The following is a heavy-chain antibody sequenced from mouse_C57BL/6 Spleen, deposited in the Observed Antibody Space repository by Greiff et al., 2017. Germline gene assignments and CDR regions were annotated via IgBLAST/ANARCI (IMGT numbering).Heavy chain of an antibody. CDR3: ARYYGNFDY. CDR2: IDPSDSET. Sequence: QVQLQQPGAELVRPGSSVKLSCKASGYTFTSYWMHWVKQRPIQGLEWIGNIDPSDSETPYNQKFKDKATLTVDKSSSTAYMQLSSLTSEDSAVYYCARYYGNFDYWGQGTTLTVSS. J-gene: IGHJ2*01. V-gene: IGHV1-52*01. CDR1: GYTFTSYW. D-gene: IGHD1-1*01.